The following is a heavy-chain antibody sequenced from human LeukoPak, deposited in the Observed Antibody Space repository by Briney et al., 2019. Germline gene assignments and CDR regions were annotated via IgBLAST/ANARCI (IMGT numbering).Heavy chain of an antibody. D-gene: IGHD3-3*01. CDR1: GGTFSSYA. J-gene: IGHJ4*02. V-gene: IGHV1-69*13. Sequence: GASVKVSRKASGGTFSSYAISWVRQAPGQGLEWMGGIIPIFGTANYAQKFQGRVTITADESTSTAYMELSSLRSEDTAVYYCASTHSQLLEWLSPFDYWGQGTLVTVSS. CDR3: ASTHSQLLEWLSPFDY. CDR2: IIPIFGTA.